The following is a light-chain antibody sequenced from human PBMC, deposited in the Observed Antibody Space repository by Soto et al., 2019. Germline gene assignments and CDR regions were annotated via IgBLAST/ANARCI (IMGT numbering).Light chain of an antibody. CDR2: AAS. Sequence: DIQMTQPPSSLSESVGERVTITCRASQSISGYLNWYQQKPGKAPKLLIYAASSLQSGVPSRFSGSGSGTDFTLTISSLQPEDFATYYCQQSYSTPQDTFGQGTKLEIK. J-gene: IGKJ2*01. CDR3: QQSYSTPQDT. V-gene: IGKV1-39*01. CDR1: QSISGY.